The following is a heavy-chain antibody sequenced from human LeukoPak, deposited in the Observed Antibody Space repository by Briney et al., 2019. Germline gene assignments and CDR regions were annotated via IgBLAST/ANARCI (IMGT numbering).Heavy chain of an antibody. CDR1: GYTFTSYD. D-gene: IGHD2-15*01. CDR2: MNPNSGNT. V-gene: IGHV1-8*01. J-gene: IGHJ6*03. CDR3: ARDQRYCSGGSCYSAPYYYYYYMDV. Sequence: GASVKVSCKASGYTFTSYDINWVRQATGQGLEWMGWMNPNSGNTGYAQKFQGRVTMTRDTSISTAYMELSRLRSDDTAVYYCARDQRYCSGGSCYSAPYYYYYYMDVWGKGTTVTVSS.